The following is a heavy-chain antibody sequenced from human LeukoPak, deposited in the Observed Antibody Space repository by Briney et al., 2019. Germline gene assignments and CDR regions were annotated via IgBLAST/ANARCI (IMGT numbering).Heavy chain of an antibody. Sequence: SETLSLTCTVSGASISSSTYYWSWIRQSPGKGLEWIGSVNYAVNTYYNPSLKRRVTISADTYKNQFSLKMNFGTAAGTALYYCARHLGPYSASYLDYWGQGSLVTVSS. V-gene: IGHV4-39*01. D-gene: IGHD1-26*01. CDR3: ARHLGPYSASYLDY. J-gene: IGHJ4*02. CDR2: VNYAVNT. CDR1: GASISSSTYY.